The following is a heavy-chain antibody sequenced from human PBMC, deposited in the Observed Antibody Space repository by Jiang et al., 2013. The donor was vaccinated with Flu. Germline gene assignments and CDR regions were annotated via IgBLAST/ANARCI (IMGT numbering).Heavy chain of an antibody. CDR1: GYNFYTSY. Sequence: GAEVKKPGESLKISCKGSGYNFYTSYIAWVRQMPGKGLEFVGVIYFGDSDTRYSPSFQGQVTISGDKSINTAYLQWSSLKAPDSAIYYCSRGWRGPYYLYYGLDVWGQGTSVTV. CDR3: SRGWRGPYYLYYGLDV. D-gene: IGHD3-3*01. V-gene: IGHV5-51*01. J-gene: IGHJ6*02. CDR2: IYFGDSDT.